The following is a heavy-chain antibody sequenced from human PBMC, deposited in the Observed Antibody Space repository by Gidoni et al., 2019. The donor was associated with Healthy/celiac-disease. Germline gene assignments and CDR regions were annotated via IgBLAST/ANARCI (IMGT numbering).Heavy chain of an antibody. J-gene: IGHJ2*01. V-gene: IGHV3-13*01. CDR3: ARDRYSSSSGGWYFDL. Sequence: EVQLVESGGGLVQPGGSLRLSCAASGFTFSSYDMHWVRQATGKGLEWVSAIGTAGDTYYPGSVKGRFTISRENAKNSLYLQMNSLRAGDTAVYYCARDRYSSSSGGWYFDLWGRGTLVTVSS. CDR1: GFTFSSYD. D-gene: IGHD6-6*01. CDR2: IGTAGDT.